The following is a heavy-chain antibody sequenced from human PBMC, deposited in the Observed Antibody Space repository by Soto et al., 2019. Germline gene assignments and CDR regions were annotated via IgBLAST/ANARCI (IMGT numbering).Heavy chain of an antibody. Sequence: PSENLSLTCTVSRGSISSYYWSWIRQPPGKGLEWFVEINNIGSTNYHPSLKIRVTISLDTSKNQFSLNLSSVTAADTVVYYCARGLRIQLWQRYFDYWGQGTLVTVSS. CDR2: INNIGST. V-gene: IGHV4-34*01. D-gene: IGHD5-18*01. J-gene: IGHJ4*02. CDR3: ARGLRIQLWQRYFDY. CDR1: RGSISSYY.